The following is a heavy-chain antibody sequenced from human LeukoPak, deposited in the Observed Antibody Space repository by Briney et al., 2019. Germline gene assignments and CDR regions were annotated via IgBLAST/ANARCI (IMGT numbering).Heavy chain of an antibody. D-gene: IGHD3-9*01. CDR3: ARGLLRYDPA. CDR1: GFTFSSYA. Sequence: GGSLRLSCAASGFTFSSYAMHWVRQAPGKGLEYVSAISSNGGSTSYANSVKGRFTISRDNSKNTLYLQMGSLRAEDMAVYYCARGLLRYDPAWGQGTLVTVSS. V-gene: IGHV3-64*01. CDR2: ISSNGGST. J-gene: IGHJ5*02.